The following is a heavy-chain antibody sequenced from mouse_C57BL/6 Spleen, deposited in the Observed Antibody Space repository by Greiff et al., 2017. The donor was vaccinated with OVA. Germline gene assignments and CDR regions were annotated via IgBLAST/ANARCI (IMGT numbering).Heavy chain of an antibody. CDR1: GYTFTDYY. V-gene: IGHV1-26*01. J-gene: IGHJ3*01. CDR3: ARSGDDYDWFAY. D-gene: IGHD2-4*01. CDR2: INPNNGGT. Sequence: EVQLRQSGPELVKPGASVKISCKASGYTFTDYYMNWVKQSHGKSLEWIGDINPNNGGTSYNQKFKGKATLTVDKSSSTAYMELRSLTSEDSAVYYCARSGDDYDWFAYWGQGTLVTVSA.